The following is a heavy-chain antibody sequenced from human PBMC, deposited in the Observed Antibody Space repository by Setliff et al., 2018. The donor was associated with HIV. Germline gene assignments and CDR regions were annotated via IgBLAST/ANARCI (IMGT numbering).Heavy chain of an antibody. CDR2: IYHTGTA. CDR3: ARYVRDVVISVYGF. D-gene: IGHD3-22*01. V-gene: IGHV4-38-2*01. CDR1: GFSFSSRYY. Sequence: SETLSLPCDVSGFSFSSRYYRGWLHQSPGEGLEWIGNIYHTGTAYYNPSLNDRATISLDTSKNQFSLKLNAVTAADTAVYYCARYVRDVVISVYGFWGQGIPVTVSS. J-gene: IGHJ4*02.